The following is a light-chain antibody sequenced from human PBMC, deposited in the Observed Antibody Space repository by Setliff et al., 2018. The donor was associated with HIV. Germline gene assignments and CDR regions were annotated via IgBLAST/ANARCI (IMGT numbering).Light chain of an antibody. CDR1: SSNIGNNY. CDR2: DNN. J-gene: IGLJ3*02. CDR3: GTWDSSLSAGV. V-gene: IGLV1-51*01. Sequence: QSALTQPPSVSAAPGQKVTISCSGSSSNIGNNYVSWYQQLPGTAPKLLIYDNNKRPPGIPDRFSGSKSGTSATLGITGLQTGDEADYYCGTWDSSLSAGVFGGGTKVTVL.